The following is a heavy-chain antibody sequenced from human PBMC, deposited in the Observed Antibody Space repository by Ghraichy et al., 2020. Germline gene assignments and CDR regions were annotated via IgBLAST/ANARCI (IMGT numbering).Heavy chain of an antibody. Sequence: SETLSLTCAAYGGSFSGHYWSWLRQPPGKGLEWIGEINHSGGTKYNPSLKSRVTISVDMSKNQFSLKLSSVTAADTALYYCFLHGGPYYYGMDIWGQGTTVTVSS. CDR3: FLHGGPYYYGMDI. CDR1: GGSFSGHY. D-gene: IGHD4-23*01. V-gene: IGHV4-34*01. J-gene: IGHJ6*02. CDR2: INHSGGT.